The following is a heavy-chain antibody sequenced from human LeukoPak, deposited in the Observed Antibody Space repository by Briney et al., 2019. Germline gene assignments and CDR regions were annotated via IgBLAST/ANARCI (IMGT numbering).Heavy chain of an antibody. CDR1: GFTFSSYW. CDR3: TRRYNYDSSGYYYVRDAFDI. Sequence: GGPLRLSCAASGFTFSSYWMSWVRQAPGKGLEWVGFIRSKAYGGTTKNAASVKGRFTISRDDSRSIAYLQMNSLKTEDTAVYYCTRRYNYDSSGYYYVRDAFDIWGQGTMVTVSS. D-gene: IGHD3-22*01. J-gene: IGHJ3*02. V-gene: IGHV3-49*04. CDR2: IRSKAYGGTT.